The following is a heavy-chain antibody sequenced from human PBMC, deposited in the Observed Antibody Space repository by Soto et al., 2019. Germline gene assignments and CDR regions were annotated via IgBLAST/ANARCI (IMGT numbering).Heavy chain of an antibody. J-gene: IGHJ5*02. CDR2: IYSSDSRT. CDR3: AKAVGPQSPRPHH. Sequence: EVQLLESGGGLVQPGGSLRLSCAASGFTFSNYAMSWVRQAPGKGLEWVSAIYSSDSRTYYIDSVKGRFTITRDNPKNTLYLQMNSLRAEDTAMYFCAKAVGPQSPRPHHWGQGTLVTVSS. CDR1: GFTFSNYA. V-gene: IGHV3-23*05.